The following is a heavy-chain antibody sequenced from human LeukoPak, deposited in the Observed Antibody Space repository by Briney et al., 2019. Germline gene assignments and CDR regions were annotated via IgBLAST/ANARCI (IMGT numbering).Heavy chain of an antibody. V-gene: IGHV3-9*01. CDR1: GFTFDDYA. CDR2: ITWNSRGI. D-gene: IGHD6-6*01. Sequence: GRSLRLSCAASGFTFDDYAMHWVRQGPGGGLEWVSGITWNSRGIDYADSVRGRFTNSRDNAKNFLFLQMNSLRAEDTALHYCVKAPNSYGSSRTFFEFWGQGTLVTVSS. CDR3: VKAPNSYGSSRTFFEF. J-gene: IGHJ4*02.